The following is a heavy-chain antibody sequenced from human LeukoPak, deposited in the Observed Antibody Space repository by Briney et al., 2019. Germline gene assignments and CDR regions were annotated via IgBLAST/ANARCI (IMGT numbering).Heavy chain of an antibody. J-gene: IGHJ4*02. CDR3: ARETGATIDY. CDR2: INPNSGGT. V-gene: IGHV1-2*02. D-gene: IGHD1-26*01. Sequence: ASVKVSCKASGYTFTGYYMNWVRQAPGQGLEWMGWINPNSGGTNYAQKFQGGVTMTRDTSISTAYMELSRLRSDDAAVYYCARETGATIDYWGQGTLVTVSS. CDR1: GYTFTGYY.